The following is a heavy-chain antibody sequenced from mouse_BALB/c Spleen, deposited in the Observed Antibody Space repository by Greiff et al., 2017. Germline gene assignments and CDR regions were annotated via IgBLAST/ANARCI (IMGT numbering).Heavy chain of an antibody. V-gene: IGHV6-6*02. Sequence: EVQGVESGGGLVKPGGSLKLSCAASGFTFSNYWMNWVRQSPEKGLEWVAEIRLKSNNYATHYAESVKGRFTISRDDSKSSVYLQMNNLRAEDTGIYYCPYGNWFAYWGQGTLVTVSA. CDR1: GFTFSNYW. D-gene: IGHD2-1*01. CDR3: PYGNWFAY. CDR2: IRLKSNNYAT. J-gene: IGHJ3*01.